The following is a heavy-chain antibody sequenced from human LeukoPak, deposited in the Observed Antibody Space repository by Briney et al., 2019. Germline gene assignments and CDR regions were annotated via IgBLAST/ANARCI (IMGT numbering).Heavy chain of an antibody. V-gene: IGHV3-13*01. J-gene: IGHJ4*02. CDR1: GFTFSSYD. Sequence: PGGSLRLSCAASGFTFSSYDFHWVRQVTGKGLQWVSSIGTAGDTYYLASVKGRFTIYRENAKNSLYLKMNSLRAGDTAVYYCAREAAHCTNGVCPLDYWGQGTLVTVSS. CDR3: AREAAHCTNGVCPLDY. CDR2: IGTAGDT. D-gene: IGHD2-8*01.